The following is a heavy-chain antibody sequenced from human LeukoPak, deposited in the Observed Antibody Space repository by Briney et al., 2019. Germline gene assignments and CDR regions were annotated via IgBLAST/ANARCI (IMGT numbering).Heavy chain of an antibody. CDR2: ISGTSGTA. V-gene: IGHV3-23*01. Sequence: PGGSLRLSCAASGFTFNSYAMTWVRQGAGRGLEWVSTISGTSGTASYADSVEGRFSISRDDSKNTVYLQMTSLRVEDTAVYFCARVQPDNNGEYNWFDPWGQGTQVTVSS. CDR3: ARVQPDNNGEYNWFDP. J-gene: IGHJ5*02. D-gene: IGHD1/OR15-1a*01. CDR1: GFTFNSYA.